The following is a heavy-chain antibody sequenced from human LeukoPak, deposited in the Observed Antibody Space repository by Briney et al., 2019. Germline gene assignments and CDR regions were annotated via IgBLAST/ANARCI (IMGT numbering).Heavy chain of an antibody. Sequence: GGSLRLSCAASGFTFSTYNMNWVHQAPGKGLEWVSYISSSSSTIYYADSVKGRFTISRDNAKNSLYLQMNSLRAEDTAVYYCARAPRYDSSGYYYVWGQGTLVTVSS. CDR3: ARAPRYDSSGYYYV. D-gene: IGHD3-22*01. V-gene: IGHV3-48*01. J-gene: IGHJ4*02. CDR2: ISSSSSTI. CDR1: GFTFSTYN.